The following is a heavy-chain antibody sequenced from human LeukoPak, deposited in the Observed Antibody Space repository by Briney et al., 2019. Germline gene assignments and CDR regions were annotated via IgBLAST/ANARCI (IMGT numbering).Heavy chain of an antibody. V-gene: IGHV7-4-1*02. CDR1: GYTFTSSA. D-gene: IGHD6-19*01. Sequence: ASVKVSCKASGYTFTSSALNWVRQAPGQGLEWMGWINTNTGNPTYAQGFTGRFVFSLDTSVSTAYLHISSLKAEDTAVYYCATDLKKGDSGCFDYWGQGTLVTVSS. CDR2: INTNTGNP. CDR3: ATDLKKGDSGCFDY. J-gene: IGHJ4*02.